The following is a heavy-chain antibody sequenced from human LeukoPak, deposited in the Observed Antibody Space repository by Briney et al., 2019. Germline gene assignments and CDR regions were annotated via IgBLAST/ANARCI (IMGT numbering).Heavy chain of an antibody. J-gene: IGHJ6*02. V-gene: IGHV5-51*01. CDR3: ARLTKGIAVAGTYYGMDV. Sequence: GESLKISCKGSGYSFTSYWIGWVRQMPGKGLEWMGIIYPGDSDTRYSPSFQGQVIISADKSISTAYLQWSSLKASDTAMYYCARLTKGIAVAGTYYGMDVWGQGTTVTVSS. D-gene: IGHD6-19*01. CDR2: IYPGDSDT. CDR1: GYSFTSYW.